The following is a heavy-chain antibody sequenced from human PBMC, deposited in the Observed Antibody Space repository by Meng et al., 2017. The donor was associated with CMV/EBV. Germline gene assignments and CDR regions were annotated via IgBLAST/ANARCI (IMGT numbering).Heavy chain of an antibody. V-gene: IGHV3-30*04. CDR1: GFTFSSYA. J-gene: IGHJ4*02. Sequence: GGSLRLSCAASGFTFSSYAMHWVRQAPGKGLEWVAVISYDGSNKYYADSVKGRFTISRDNSKNTLYLQMNSLRAEDTAVYYCARVSIAYYDFSVPDYWGQGTLVTVSS. CDR3: ARVSIAYYDFSVPDY. D-gene: IGHD3-3*01. CDR2: ISYDGSNK.